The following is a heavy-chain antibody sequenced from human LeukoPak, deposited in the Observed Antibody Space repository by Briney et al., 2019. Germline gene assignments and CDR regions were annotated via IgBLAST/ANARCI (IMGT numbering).Heavy chain of an antibody. CDR3: ARDQVGDY. V-gene: IGHV1-46*01. Sequence: ASVKVSCKASGYTFTSYGISWVRQAPRQGLEWMGIINPSGGSTNYAQKFQGRVTMTRDTSTSTLYMELSSLRSEDTAVYYCARDQVGDYWGQETLVTVSS. CDR2: INPSGGST. J-gene: IGHJ4*02. CDR1: GYTFTSYG.